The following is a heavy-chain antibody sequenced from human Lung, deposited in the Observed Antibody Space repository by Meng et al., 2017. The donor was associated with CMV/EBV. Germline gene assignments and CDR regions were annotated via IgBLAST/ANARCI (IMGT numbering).Heavy chain of an antibody. CDR1: GGSISSGDYY. CDR3: ARGITGTTYYYYYYGMDV. V-gene: IGHV4-30-4*08. CDR2: IYYSGST. D-gene: IGHD1-7*01. Sequence: LXCTVSGGSISSGDYYWSWIRQPPGKGLEWIGYIYYSGSTYYNPSLKSRVTISVDTSKNQFSLKLSSVTAADTAVYYCARGITGTTYYYYYYGMDVWXQGTXVTVSS. J-gene: IGHJ6*02.